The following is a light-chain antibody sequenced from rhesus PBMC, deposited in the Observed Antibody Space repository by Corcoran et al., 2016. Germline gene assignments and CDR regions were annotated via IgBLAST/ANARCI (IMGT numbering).Light chain of an antibody. CDR3: QQHDNYPFT. Sequence: DIQMTQSPSSLSASVGDRVTITCRVSQGIRTWLAWYQQRPRKAPKLLINRASILETGVPSRFSGSGSVTEFTIAIISLQPEDIATYYFQQHDNYPFTFGPGTKLEIK. CDR1: QGIRTW. CDR2: RAS. V-gene: IGKV1-69*01. J-gene: IGKJ3*01.